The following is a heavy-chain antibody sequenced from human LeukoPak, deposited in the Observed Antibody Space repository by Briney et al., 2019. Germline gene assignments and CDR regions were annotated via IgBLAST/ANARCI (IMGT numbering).Heavy chain of an antibody. D-gene: IGHD2-2*01. Sequence: SDTLSLTCTVSGGSISSHYWSWIRQPPGEGLEWIGYIYSSGTTKYNPSLMSRVTISVDTTKNQFSLRLNSVTAADTAVYYCAREIVVPAAPYYYGMDVWGQGTSVTVSS. CDR1: GGSISSHY. CDR3: AREIVVPAAPYYYGMDV. J-gene: IGHJ6*02. V-gene: IGHV4-59*11. CDR2: IYSSGTT.